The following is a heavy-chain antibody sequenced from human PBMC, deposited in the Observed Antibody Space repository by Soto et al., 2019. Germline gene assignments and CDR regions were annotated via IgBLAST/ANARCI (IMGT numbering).Heavy chain of an antibody. Sequence: QVQLVQSGAEVKKPGSSVKVSCKASGGTFSRYAISWLRQAPGQGLEWMGGITPMFGTANYAQKFQGRVTITAGESTSTVHMELRRLRSEDTAVYYCAQTLGSAVAGPGRFDLWGRGTLVIVSS. V-gene: IGHV1-69*12. CDR1: GGTFSRYA. J-gene: IGHJ2*01. CDR2: ITPMFGTA. CDR3: AQTLGSAVAGPGRFDL. D-gene: IGHD6-19*01.